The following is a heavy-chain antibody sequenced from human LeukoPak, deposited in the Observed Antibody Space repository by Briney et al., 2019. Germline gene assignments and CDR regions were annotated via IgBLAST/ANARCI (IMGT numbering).Heavy chain of an antibody. D-gene: IGHD3-22*01. CDR3: ASPLNSGSDAFDI. Sequence: SETLSLTCTVSGGSISSGDYYWSWIRQPPGKGLERIGYIYYSGSTYYNPSLKSRVTISVDTSKNQFSLKLSSVTAADMAVYYCASPLNSGSDAFDIWGQGTMVTVSS. CDR1: GGSISSGDYY. CDR2: IYYSGST. V-gene: IGHV4-30-4*08. J-gene: IGHJ3*02.